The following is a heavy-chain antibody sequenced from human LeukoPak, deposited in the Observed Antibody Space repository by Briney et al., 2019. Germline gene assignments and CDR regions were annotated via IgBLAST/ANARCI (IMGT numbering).Heavy chain of an antibody. V-gene: IGHV4-4*02. CDR2: IFYSGST. J-gene: IGHJ3*02. CDR3: AKSNGYGLIDI. CDR1: GGSISRDNW. D-gene: IGHD3-22*01. Sequence: SGTLSLTCTVSGGSISRDNWWGWVRQPPGKALEWIGNIFYSGSTYYSPSLKSRVTISLDTSRNQFSLKLNSVTAADTAVYYCAKSNGYGLIDIWGQGTMVTVSS.